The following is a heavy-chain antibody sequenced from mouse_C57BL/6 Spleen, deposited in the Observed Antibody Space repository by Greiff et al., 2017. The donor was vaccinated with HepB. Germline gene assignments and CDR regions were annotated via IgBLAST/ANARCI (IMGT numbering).Heavy chain of an antibody. CDR1: GFTFSDYY. J-gene: IGHJ3*01. CDR2: INYDGSST. Sequence: EVMLVESEGGLVQPGSSMKLSCTASGFTFSDYYMAWVRQVPEKGLEWVANINYDGSSTYYLDSLKSRFIISRDNAKNILYLQMSSLKSEDTATYYCARDRHYYGSSYERFAYWGQGTLVTVSA. CDR3: ARDRHYYGSSYERFAY. D-gene: IGHD1-1*01. V-gene: IGHV5-16*01.